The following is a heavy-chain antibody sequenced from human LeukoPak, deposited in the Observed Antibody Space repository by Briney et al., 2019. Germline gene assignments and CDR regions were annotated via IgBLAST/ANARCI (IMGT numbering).Heavy chain of an antibody. V-gene: IGHV3-30*03. CDR2: ISYDRSET. CDR1: GFTFGSYG. J-gene: IGHJ4*02. CDR3: AREGGYYFDH. Sequence: PGGSLRLSCAASGFTFGSYGMHWVRQAPGKGLEWVAFISYDRSETYYADSVKGRVSISRDNSKNTVYLQMNSLRTEDRAVYYCAREGGYYFDHWGQGTLVTVSS. D-gene: IGHD6-25*01.